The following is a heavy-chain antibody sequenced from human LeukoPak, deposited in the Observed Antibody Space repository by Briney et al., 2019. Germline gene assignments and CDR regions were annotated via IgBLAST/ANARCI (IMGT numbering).Heavy chain of an antibody. CDR2: ISYDGSNK. CDR1: GFTFSSYA. D-gene: IGHD5-18*01. V-gene: IGHV3-30-3*02. J-gene: IGHJ4*02. Sequence: SGGSLRLSCAASGFTFSSYAMHWVRQAPGKGLEWVAVISYDGSNKYYADSVKGRFTISRDNSENTLYLQMNSLRAADTAVYYCAKSRVRYSLDYFDYWGQGTLVTVSS. CDR3: AKSRVRYSLDYFDY.